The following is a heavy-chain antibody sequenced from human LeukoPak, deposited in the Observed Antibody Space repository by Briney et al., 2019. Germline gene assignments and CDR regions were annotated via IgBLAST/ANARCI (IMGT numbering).Heavy chain of an antibody. D-gene: IGHD3-10*01. CDR1: GFTFSSYW. Sequence: GGSLRLSCAASGFTFSSYWMHWVRQAPGKGLVWVSRINTDGSSTSYADSVKGRFTISRDNAKNTLYLQMNSLRAEDTAVYYCAKDRGTMVRGAFDYWGQGTLVTVSS. CDR3: AKDRGTMVRGAFDY. V-gene: IGHV3-74*01. CDR2: INTDGSST. J-gene: IGHJ4*02.